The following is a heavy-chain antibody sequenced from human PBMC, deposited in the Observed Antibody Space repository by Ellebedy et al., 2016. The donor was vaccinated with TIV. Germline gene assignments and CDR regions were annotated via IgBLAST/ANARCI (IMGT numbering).Heavy chain of an antibody. CDR1: GFTFSDYY. D-gene: IGHD3-16*02. CDR2: ISNSRTYT. Sequence: GGSLRLSCAASGFTFSDYYMSWIRQAPGKGLEWVSYISNSRTYTNYSDSVKGRLTISRDNAKNSLYLQMNSLRAEDTAVYYCARNGYEYVWGSYHHDYWGQGTLVTVSS. V-gene: IGHV3-11*06. CDR3: ARNGYEYVWGSYHHDY. J-gene: IGHJ4*02.